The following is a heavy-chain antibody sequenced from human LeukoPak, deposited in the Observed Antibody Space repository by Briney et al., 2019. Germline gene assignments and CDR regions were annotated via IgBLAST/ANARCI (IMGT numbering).Heavy chain of an antibody. J-gene: IGHJ5*02. CDR2: LGTDGTYT. CDR3: VRDPSNSGNWFDL. Sequence: GGSLRLSCAASGFNLRDYWMHWVRQAPGKGLVWVSRLGTDGTYTNYADSVTGRFTISRDNAKNTLYLEMDSLRAEDTSFYYCVRDPSNSGNWFDLWGQGALVTVSS. D-gene: IGHD4-11*01. CDR1: GFNLRDYW. V-gene: IGHV3-74*01.